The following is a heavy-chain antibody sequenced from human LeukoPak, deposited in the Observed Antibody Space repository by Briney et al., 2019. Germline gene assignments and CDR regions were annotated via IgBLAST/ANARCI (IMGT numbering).Heavy chain of an antibody. V-gene: IGHV1-69*05. Sequence: ASVKVSCKASGGTFSSYVINWVRQAPGQGLEWVGGIIPMFGTTNYAQSFQGRVTITTDGPTNTAYLELTSLRSEDAAMYYCARWDGDYYDSSGYYYQQTNAFDIWGQGTMVAVSS. CDR1: GGTFSSYV. J-gene: IGHJ3*02. CDR3: ARWDGDYYDSSGYYYQQTNAFDI. CDR2: IIPMFGTT. D-gene: IGHD3-22*01.